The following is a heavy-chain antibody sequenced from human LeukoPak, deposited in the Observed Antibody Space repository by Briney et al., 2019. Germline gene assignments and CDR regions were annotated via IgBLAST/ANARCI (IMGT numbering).Heavy chain of an antibody. Sequence: PSETLSLTCAVYGGSFSGYYWSWIRQPPGKGLEWIGEINHSGSTNYNPSLKSRVTISVDTSKNQFSLKLSSVTAADTAVYYCARLVAGAYYYGSGSYEDYWGQGTLVTVSS. CDR3: ARLVAGAYYYGSGSYEDY. D-gene: IGHD3-10*01. J-gene: IGHJ4*02. CDR2: INHSGST. V-gene: IGHV4-34*01. CDR1: GGSFSGYY.